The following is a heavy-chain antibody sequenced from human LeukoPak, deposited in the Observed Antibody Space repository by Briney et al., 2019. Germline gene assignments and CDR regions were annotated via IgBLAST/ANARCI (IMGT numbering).Heavy chain of an antibody. V-gene: IGHV3-30-3*01. CDR3: ARSYYATRYFDY. J-gene: IGHJ4*02. Sequence: GGSLRLSCAASGFTFSSYAMHWVRQAPGKGLEWVAVISYDGSNKYYADSVKGRFTISRDNSKNTLYLQMNSLRAEDTAVYYCARSYYATRYFDYWGQGTLVTVSS. CDR2: ISYDGSNK. CDR1: GFTFSSYA. D-gene: IGHD3-10*01.